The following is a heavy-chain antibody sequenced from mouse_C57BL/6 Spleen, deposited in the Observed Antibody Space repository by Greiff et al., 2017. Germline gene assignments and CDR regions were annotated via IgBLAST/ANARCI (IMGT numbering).Heavy chain of an antibody. V-gene: IGHV1-50*01. D-gene: IGHD4-1*01. J-gene: IGHJ2*01. Sequence: QVQLQQPGAELVKPGASVKLSCKASGYTFTSYWMQWVKQRPGQGLEWIGEIDPSASYTNYNQKFKGKATLTVDTSSSTAYMQLSSLTSEDSAVYYCARRANWDVGDYWGQGTTLTVSS. CDR3: ARRANWDVGDY. CDR1: GYTFTSYW. CDR2: IDPSASYT.